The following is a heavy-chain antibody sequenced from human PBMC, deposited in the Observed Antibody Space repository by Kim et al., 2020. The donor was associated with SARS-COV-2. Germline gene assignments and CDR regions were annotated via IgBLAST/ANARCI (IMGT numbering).Heavy chain of an antibody. CDR2: SGSGGST. Sequence: GGSLRLSCAASGFTFSSYAMNWVRQAPGKGLEWVSASGSGGSTYYADSVKGRFTISRDNSKNTLYLQMNSLRAEDTAVYYCAKVAGDSDYWGQGTLVTVSS. CDR3: AKVAGDSDY. D-gene: IGHD2-21*02. J-gene: IGHJ4*02. CDR1: GFTFSSYA. V-gene: IGHV3-23*01.